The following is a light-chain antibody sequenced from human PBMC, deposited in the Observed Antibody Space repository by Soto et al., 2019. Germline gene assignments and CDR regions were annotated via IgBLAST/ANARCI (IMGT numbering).Light chain of an antibody. V-gene: IGKV3-15*01. Sequence: EIVLTQSPGTLSLSPGDRATLSCRASQSVSSNLAWYQQRPGQAPRLLIYGASTRATGIPARFSGSGSGTEFTLTISSLQSEDFAVYYCQQYNNWPPPITFGQGTRLEI. CDR3: QQYNNWPPPIT. CDR2: GAS. CDR1: QSVSSN. J-gene: IGKJ5*01.